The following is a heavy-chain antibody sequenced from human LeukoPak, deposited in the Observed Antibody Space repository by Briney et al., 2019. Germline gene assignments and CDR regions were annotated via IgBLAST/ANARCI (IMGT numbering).Heavy chain of an antibody. J-gene: IGHJ4*02. D-gene: IGHD1-26*01. CDR3: ARGLVGATDY. CDR1: GGSISSYY. V-gene: IGHV4-59*01. Sequence: PSETLSLTCTVSGGSISSYYWSWIRQPPGKGLEWIAYIYYSGSTNYNPSLKSRVTISVDTSKNQFSLKLSSVTAADTAVYYCARGLVGATDYWGQGTLVTVSS. CDR2: IYYSGST.